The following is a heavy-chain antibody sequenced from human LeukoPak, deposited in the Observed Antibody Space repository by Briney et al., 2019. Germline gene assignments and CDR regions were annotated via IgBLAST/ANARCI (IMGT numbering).Heavy chain of an antibody. CDR3: AKGTHPTYYYDSSGYYPDY. CDR2: ISGSGGST. J-gene: IGHJ4*02. Sequence: GGSLRLSCAASGFTFNNYAMSWVRQAPGKGLEWVSAISGSGGSTYYADSVKGRFTISRDNSKNTLYLQMNSLRAEDTAVYYCAKGTHPTYYYDSSGYYPDYWGQGTLVTVSS. V-gene: IGHV3-23*01. CDR1: GFTFNNYA. D-gene: IGHD3-22*01.